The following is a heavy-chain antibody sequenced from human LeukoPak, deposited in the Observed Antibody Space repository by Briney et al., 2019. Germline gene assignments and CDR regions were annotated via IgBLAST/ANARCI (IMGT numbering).Heavy chain of an antibody. V-gene: IGHV4-38-2*01. J-gene: IGHJ4*02. CDR2: IYHSGST. CDR1: GYSISSGYY. D-gene: IGHD6-19*01. Sequence: PSETLSLTCAVSGYSISSGYYWGWIRQPPGKGLEWIGSIYHSGSTYYNPSLKSRVTISVDTSKNQLSLKLSSVTAADTAVYYCARCGAVAGIDYWGQGTLVTVSS. CDR3: ARCGAVAGIDY.